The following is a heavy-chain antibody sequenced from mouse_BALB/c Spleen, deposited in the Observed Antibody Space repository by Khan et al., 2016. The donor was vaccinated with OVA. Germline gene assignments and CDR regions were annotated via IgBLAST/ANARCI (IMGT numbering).Heavy chain of an antibody. D-gene: IGHD6-2*01. J-gene: IGHJ2*01. V-gene: IGHV5-17*02. CDR1: GFTFSRFG. Sequence: EVELVESGGGLVQPGGSRKLSCAASGFTFSRFGMHWVRQAPEKGLEWVAYISSGSSTIYYADTVKGRFTISRDNPKNTLFLQMTSLRSEDTAMYCWARESNFDYWGQGTTLTVSS. CDR3: ARESNFDY. CDR2: ISSGSSTI.